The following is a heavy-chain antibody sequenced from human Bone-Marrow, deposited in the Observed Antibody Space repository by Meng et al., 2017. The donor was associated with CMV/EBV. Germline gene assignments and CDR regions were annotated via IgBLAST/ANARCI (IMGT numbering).Heavy chain of an antibody. J-gene: IGHJ6*02. CDR2: IYYTGST. D-gene: IGHD2-2*01. CDR1: GGSISSSSYY. V-gene: IGHV4-39*02. Sequence: SETLSLTCTVSGGSISSSSYYWGWNRQPPGKGLEWIGSIYYTGSTYYNPSLKSRVTISVDTSKNQFSLKLNSVTAADTAVYYCAREDCSSTSCYAYYYYGMDVWGQGTTVTVSS. CDR3: AREDCSSTSCYAYYYYGMDV.